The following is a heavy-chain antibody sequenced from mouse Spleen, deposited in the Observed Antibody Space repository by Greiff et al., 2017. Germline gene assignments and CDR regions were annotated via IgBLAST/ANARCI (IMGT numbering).Heavy chain of an antibody. CDR3: AREGYSYYSYDEAMDY. CDR2: IWGDGST. J-gene: IGHJ4*01. CDR1: GFSLTGYG. D-gene: IGHD2-12*01. V-gene: IGHV2-6-7*01. Sequence: VQLQESGPGLVAPSQSLSITCTVSGFSLTGYGVNWVRQPPGKGLEWLGMIWGDGSTDYNSALKSRLSISKDNSKSQVFLKMNSLQTDDTARYYCAREGYSYYSYDEAMDYWGQGTSVTVSS.